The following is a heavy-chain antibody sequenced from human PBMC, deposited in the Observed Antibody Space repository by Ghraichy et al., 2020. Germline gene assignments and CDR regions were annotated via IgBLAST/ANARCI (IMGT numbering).Heavy chain of an antibody. V-gene: IGHV3-7*01. CDR2: IKEDGRDM. Sequence: GESLNISCAASGFAFSTYWMTWVRQAPGQGPQWVANIKEDGRDMYYVDSVKGRFTISRDNAKNSLYLQMNSLRAEDTAIYYCARNYYYAMDVWGQGTTVTVSS. J-gene: IGHJ6*02. CDR1: GFAFSTYW. CDR3: ARNYYYAMDV.